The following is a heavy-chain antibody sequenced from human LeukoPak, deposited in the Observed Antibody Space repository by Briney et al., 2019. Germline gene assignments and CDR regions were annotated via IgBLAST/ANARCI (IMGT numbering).Heavy chain of an antibody. J-gene: IGHJ4*02. CDR2: ISSSSSTI. CDR3: ARGGSGSYYKY. D-gene: IGHD3-10*01. Sequence: GGSLRLSCAASGFTVSSNYMSWVRQAPWKGLEWVSYISSSSSTIYYADSVKGRFTISRDNAKNSLYLQMNSLRAEDTAVYYCARGGSGSYYKYWGQGTLVTVSS. CDR1: GFTVSSNY. V-gene: IGHV3-48*04.